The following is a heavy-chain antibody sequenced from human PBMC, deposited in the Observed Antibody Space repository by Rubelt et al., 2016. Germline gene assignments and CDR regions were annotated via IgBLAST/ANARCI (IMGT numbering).Heavy chain of an antibody. CDR1: GFIFNTYS. Sequence: EVQLVESGGDLVQPGGSLRLSCAASGFIFNTYSMDWVRQAPGKGLEWVANIKPDGSEKYYVDSVKGRFTISRDNAKNSLDLQMNSLRAEDTAVYYCARIHNNAFDYWGQGTLVTVSS. V-gene: IGHV3-7*01. CDR2: IKPDGSEK. J-gene: IGHJ4*02. CDR3: ARIHNNAFDY. D-gene: IGHD2-8*01.